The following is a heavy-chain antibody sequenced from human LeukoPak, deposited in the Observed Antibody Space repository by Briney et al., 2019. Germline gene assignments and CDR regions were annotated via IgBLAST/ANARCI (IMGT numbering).Heavy chain of an antibody. CDR2: INHSGST. D-gene: IGHD3-3*01. Sequence: ASGTLSLTCAVYGGSFSGYYWSWIRQPPGKGLEWIGEINHSGSTNYNPSLKSRVTISVDTSKNQFSLKLSSVTAADTAVYYCARSGFWSGYYALDYWGQGTLVTVSS. CDR1: GGSFSGYY. J-gene: IGHJ4*02. CDR3: ARSGFWSGYYALDY. V-gene: IGHV4-34*01.